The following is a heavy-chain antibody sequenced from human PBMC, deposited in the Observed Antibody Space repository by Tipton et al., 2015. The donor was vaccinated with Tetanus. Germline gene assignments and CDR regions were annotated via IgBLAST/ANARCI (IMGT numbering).Heavy chain of an antibody. D-gene: IGHD2-21*02. CDR3: AREADCMDV. V-gene: IGHV4-39*07. Sequence: LRLSCTVSGGSISSSSYYWGWIRQPPGKGLEWIGSIYYSGSTYYNPSLKSRVTISVDTSKNQFSLKLSSVTAADTAVYYCAREADCMDVWGQGTTVTVSS. CDR2: IYYSGST. J-gene: IGHJ6*02. CDR1: GGSISSSSYY.